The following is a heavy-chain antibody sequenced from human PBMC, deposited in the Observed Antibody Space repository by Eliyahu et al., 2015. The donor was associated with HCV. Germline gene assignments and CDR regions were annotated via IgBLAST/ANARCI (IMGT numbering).Heavy chain of an antibody. CDR1: GGSFSGXY. CDR2: INHSGST. V-gene: IGHV4-34*01. D-gene: IGHD3-3*01. CDR3: ARGRITIFGVVKGTYYGMDV. Sequence: QVQLQQWGAGLLKPSETLSLTCAVYGGSFSGXYWSWXRQPPGKGLXWIGEINHSGSTNXNPSLKSRVTISVDTSKNQFSLKLSSVTAADTAVYYCARGRITIFGVVKGTYYGMDVWGQGTTVTVSS. J-gene: IGHJ6*02.